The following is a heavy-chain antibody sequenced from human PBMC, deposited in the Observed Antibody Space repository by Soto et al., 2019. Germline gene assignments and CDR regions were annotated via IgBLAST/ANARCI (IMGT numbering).Heavy chain of an antibody. Sequence: GGSLRLSCAASGFTFSSYWMSWVRQAPGKGLEWVANIKQDGSEKYYVDSVKGRFTISRDNAKNSLYLQMNSLRAEDTAVYYCARDQGERYSSGWYARLEANWFDPWGQGTLVTVSS. D-gene: IGHD6-19*01. CDR1: GFTFSSYW. V-gene: IGHV3-7*01. CDR3: ARDQGERYSSGWYARLEANWFDP. J-gene: IGHJ5*02. CDR2: IKQDGSEK.